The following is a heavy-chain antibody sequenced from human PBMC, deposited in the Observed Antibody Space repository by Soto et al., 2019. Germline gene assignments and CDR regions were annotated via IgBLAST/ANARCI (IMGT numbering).Heavy chain of an antibody. D-gene: IGHD1-26*01. Sequence: VQLVQSGAEVRKPGSSVKVSCKASGGVFGSFSITWVRQGPGQGLEWIGGIIPIYGTANYAQNFQGRVTITADAATSTAYVEVSSLGSDDTAVYYCAKDRRADWESYYYYAMDVWGQGTTVIVSS. J-gene: IGHJ6*02. CDR3: AKDRRADWESYYYYAMDV. V-gene: IGHV1-69*01. CDR1: GGVFGSFS. CDR2: IIPIYGTA.